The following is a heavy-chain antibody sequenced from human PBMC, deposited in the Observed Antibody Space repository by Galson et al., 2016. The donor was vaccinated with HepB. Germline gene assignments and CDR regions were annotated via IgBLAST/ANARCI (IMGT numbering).Heavy chain of an antibody. CDR2: IKGDGSVT. D-gene: IGHD2-15*01. J-gene: IGHJ5*01. V-gene: IGHV3-74*01. CDR3: ARDRGGSAGGYNWFDS. CDR1: GFTFSDYW. Sequence: SLRLSCAASGFTFSDYWMHWVRQAPGKGLMWVSRIKGDGSVTDYADSVKGRFTISSENAKNALYMQMNSLRGDDTAVYYCARDRGGSAGGYNWFDSWGQGMLVTVSS.